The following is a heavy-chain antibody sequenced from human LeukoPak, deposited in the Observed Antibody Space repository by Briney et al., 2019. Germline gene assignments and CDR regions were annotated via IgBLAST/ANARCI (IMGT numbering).Heavy chain of an antibody. D-gene: IGHD3-9*01. CDR3: AREVGNYDILTGPTGFYMDV. J-gene: IGHJ6*03. V-gene: IGHV3-7*01. CDR1: GFTFSNYW. Sequence: GGSLRLSCAASGFTFSNYWMTWVRQAPGKGLEWVATIWQDGSEQYYEDSVKGRFTISRDNAKNSLYLQMNSLRAEDTAVYYCAREVGNYDILTGPTGFYMDVWGKGTTVTVSS. CDR2: IWQDGSEQ.